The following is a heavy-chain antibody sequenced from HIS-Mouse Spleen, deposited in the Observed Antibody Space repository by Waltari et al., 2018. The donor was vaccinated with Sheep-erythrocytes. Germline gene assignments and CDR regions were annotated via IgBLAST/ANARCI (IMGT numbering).Heavy chain of an antibody. V-gene: IGHV3-53*01. CDR2: TVSGVST. CDR1: GFTVSSNY. J-gene: IGHJ3*02. D-gene: IGHD1-26*01. CDR3: ARGAGGFVGAHDAFDI. Sequence: EVQLVESGGGLIQPGGSLRLSCAASGFTVSSNYMSWVRQAPGKGRGGCQVTVSGVSTYSADSVKGRFTMSRDNSKNTRYLQMNSLRAEETAVYYCARGAGGFVGAHDAFDIWGQGTMVTVSS.